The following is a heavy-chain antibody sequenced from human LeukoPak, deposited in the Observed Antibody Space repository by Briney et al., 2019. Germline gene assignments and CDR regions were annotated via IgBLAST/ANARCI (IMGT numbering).Heavy chain of an antibody. CDR3: AALEGGAFAFHY. D-gene: IGHD1-1*01. CDR1: GSTLTELS. Sequence: ASVKVSCQVSGSTLTELSIHWVRQAPGKGLEWMGSFDLEDGETMYEEKFEGRVTMTEDTSTDTAYMELTSLTSEDTAMYYCAALEGGAFAFHYWGQGTLVTVSS. J-gene: IGHJ4*02. CDR2: FDLEDGET. V-gene: IGHV1-24*01.